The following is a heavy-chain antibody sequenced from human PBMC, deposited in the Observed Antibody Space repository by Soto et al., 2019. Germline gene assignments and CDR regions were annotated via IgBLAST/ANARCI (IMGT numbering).Heavy chain of an antibody. Sequence: SVKVSCKASGGTFSSYAISWVRQAPGQGLEWMRGIIPIFGTANYAQKFQGRVTITADESTSTAYMELSSLRSEDTAVYYCARDGGVAGKSYYGMDVWGQGTTVTVSS. CDR2: IIPIFGTA. CDR1: GGTFSSYA. J-gene: IGHJ6*02. CDR3: ARDGGVAGKSYYGMDV. V-gene: IGHV1-69*13. D-gene: IGHD2-15*01.